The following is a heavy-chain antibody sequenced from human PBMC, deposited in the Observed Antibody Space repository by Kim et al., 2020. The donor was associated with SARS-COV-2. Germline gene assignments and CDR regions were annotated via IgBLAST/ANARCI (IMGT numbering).Heavy chain of an antibody. J-gene: IGHJ6*01. CDR2: MHYTGSI. CDR1: GGSTGSGGYY. CDR3: ARLTFFYASGSYSNYY. V-gene: IGHV4-31*03. D-gene: IGHD3-10*01. Sequence: SETLSLTCTVSGGSTGSGGYYWSWIRQVPGKGLEWIGYMHYTGSIFYNPSLRSRLTMSLHTSENQFSLQLDSVTTADTAVYYCARLTFFYASGSYSNYY.